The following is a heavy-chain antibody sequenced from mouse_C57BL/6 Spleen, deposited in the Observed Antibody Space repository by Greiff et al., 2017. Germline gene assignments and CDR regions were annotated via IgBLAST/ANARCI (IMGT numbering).Heavy chain of an antibody. V-gene: IGHV5-9*01. CDR3: ARQPYRNYQYFAV. CDR1: GFSFSSYT. Sequence: EVKLVESGGGLVKPGGSVKLSCAASGFSFSSYTMSWVRQTPEKRLEWVATISGGGGNTYCPDSVKGRSTISRDNAKTTLYLQMSSLRSEDTDLYNCARQPYRNYQYFAVWGTETTVTVSS. D-gene: IGHD2-1*01. J-gene: IGHJ1*03. CDR2: ISGGGGNT.